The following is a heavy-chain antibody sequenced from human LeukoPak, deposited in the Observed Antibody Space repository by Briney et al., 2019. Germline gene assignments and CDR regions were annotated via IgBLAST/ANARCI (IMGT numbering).Heavy chain of an antibody. D-gene: IGHD2-15*01. CDR3: ARDCIGCHGFDY. CDR2: VSAYADNT. CDR1: GGTFSSYT. J-gene: IGHJ4*02. V-gene: IGHV1-18*01. Sequence: ASVKVSCKASGGTFSSYTISWVRQAPGQGLEWMGWVSAYADNTNYVQKFQGRVSMTTDTSTNTAYMELRSPRPDDTAVYYCARDCIGCHGFDYWGQGTLVTVSS.